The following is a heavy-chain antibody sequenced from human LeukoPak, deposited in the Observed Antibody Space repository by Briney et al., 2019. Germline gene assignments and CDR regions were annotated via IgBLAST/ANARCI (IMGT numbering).Heavy chain of an antibody. D-gene: IGHD2-21*01. J-gene: IGHJ4*02. CDR3: ARDSLTSRPVHIRSFDY. Sequence: GASVKVSCKASGYTFTSYGISWVRQAPGQGLEWMGWISAYNGNTNYAQKLQGRVTMTTDTSTSTAYMELRSLRSDDTAVYYCARDSLTSRPVHIRSFDYWGQGTLVTVSS. CDR1: GYTFTSYG. CDR2: ISAYNGNT. V-gene: IGHV1-18*01.